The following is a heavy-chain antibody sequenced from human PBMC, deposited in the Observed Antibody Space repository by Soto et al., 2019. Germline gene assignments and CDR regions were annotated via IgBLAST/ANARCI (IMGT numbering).Heavy chain of an antibody. Sequence: QVQLVQSGAEVKKPGSSVKVSCKTSGGTFSNDIITWVRQAPGQGLEWMGRIIPLLATTNYAQKFQGRVKMTADKSTGTAYMELNSLRSEDTAVYYCVRDSPIGSTFSGYDGIDYWGQGTLVTVSS. D-gene: IGHD5-12*01. CDR2: IIPLLATT. V-gene: IGHV1-69*08. CDR3: VRDSPIGSTFSGYDGIDY. CDR1: GGTFSNDI. J-gene: IGHJ4*02.